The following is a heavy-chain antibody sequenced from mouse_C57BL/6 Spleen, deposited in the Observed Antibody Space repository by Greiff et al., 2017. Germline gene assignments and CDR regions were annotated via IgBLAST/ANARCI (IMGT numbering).Heavy chain of an antibody. V-gene: IGHV5-16*01. CDR1: GFTFSDYY. Sequence: EVQRVASEGGLVQPGSSMKLSCTASGFTFSDYYMAWVRQVPEKGLEWVANINYDGSSTYYLDSLKSRFIISRDNAKNILYLQMSSLKSEDTATYYCARVGRDYAWFAYWGQGTLVTVSA. CDR2: INYDGSST. J-gene: IGHJ3*01. CDR3: ARVGRDYAWFAY. D-gene: IGHD2-4*01.